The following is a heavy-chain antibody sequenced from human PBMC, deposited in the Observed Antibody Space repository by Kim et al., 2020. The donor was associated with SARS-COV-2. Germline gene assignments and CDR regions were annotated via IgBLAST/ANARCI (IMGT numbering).Heavy chain of an antibody. CDR1: GGSISSSNW. J-gene: IGHJ6*02. D-gene: IGHD3-3*02. CDR3: ASAGPLAWPAERRDV. CDR2: IYHSGST. V-gene: IGHV4-4*02. Sequence: SETLSLTCAVSGGSISSSNWWSWVRQPPGKGLEWIGEIYHSGSTNYNPSLKSRVTISVDKSKNQFSLKLSSVTAADTAVYYCASAGPLAWPAERRDVWGQGTTVTVSS.